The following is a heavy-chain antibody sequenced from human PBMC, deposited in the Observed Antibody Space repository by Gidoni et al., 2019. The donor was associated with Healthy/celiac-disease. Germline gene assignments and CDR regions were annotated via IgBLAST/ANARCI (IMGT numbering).Heavy chain of an antibody. Sequence: EVQLVESGGGLVQPGRSLRLSCSASGFTFDDIAMHWVRQAPGKGLEWVSGSSWNSGSIGYADSVKGRFTISRDNAKNSLYLQMNSLRAEDTALYYCAKGLYGSGSYEAYYFDYWGQGTLVTVSS. CDR1: GFTFDDIA. CDR3: AKGLYGSGSYEAYYFDY. D-gene: IGHD3-10*01. CDR2: SSWNSGSI. V-gene: IGHV3-9*01. J-gene: IGHJ4*02.